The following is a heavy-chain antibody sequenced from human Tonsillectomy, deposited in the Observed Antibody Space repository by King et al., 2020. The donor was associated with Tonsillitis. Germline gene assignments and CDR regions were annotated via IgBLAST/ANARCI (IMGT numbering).Heavy chain of an antibody. D-gene: IGHD1-26*01. Sequence: VQLVESGGGVVQPGGSLRLSCAASGFTFSSYGMHWVRQAPGKGLEWVAFIRYDGSNKYYADSVKGRFTISRDNSKNTLYLQMNSLRAEDTAVYYCAKDPREAHVNDFQHWGQGTLVTVSS. CDR3: AKDPREAHVNDFQH. CDR2: IRYDGSNK. V-gene: IGHV3-30*02. CDR1: GFTFSSYG. J-gene: IGHJ1*01.